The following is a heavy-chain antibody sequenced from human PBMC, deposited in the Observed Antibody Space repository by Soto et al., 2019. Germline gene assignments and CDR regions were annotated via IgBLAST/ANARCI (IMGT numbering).Heavy chain of an antibody. CDR3: ARESISDYQDNSAYWYFDY. J-gene: IGHJ4*02. D-gene: IGHD3-22*01. CDR2: ISIRSSFI. V-gene: IGHV3-21*01. Sequence: PGGSLRLSCAASGFTFSSYSMNWVRQAPGKGLEWVSSISIRSSFIYYADSVKGRFTISRDNAKNSLYLQMNSLRAEDTAVYYCARESISDYQDNSAYWYFDYWGQGTLVTVSS. CDR1: GFTFSSYS.